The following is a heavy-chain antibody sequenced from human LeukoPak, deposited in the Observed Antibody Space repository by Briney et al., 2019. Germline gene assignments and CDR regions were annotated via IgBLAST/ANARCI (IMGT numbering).Heavy chain of an antibody. CDR2: INHSGST. D-gene: IGHD3-3*01. CDR1: GGSISSGSYY. V-gene: IGHV4-39*07. J-gene: IGHJ5*02. Sequence: ETLSLTCTVSGGSISSGSYYWSWIRQPPGKGLEWIGEINHSGSTNYNPSLKSRVTISVDTSKNQFSLKLSSVTAADTAVYYCARGLGAIPIFGLPEGNWFDPWGQGTLVTVSS. CDR3: ARGLGAIPIFGLPEGNWFDP.